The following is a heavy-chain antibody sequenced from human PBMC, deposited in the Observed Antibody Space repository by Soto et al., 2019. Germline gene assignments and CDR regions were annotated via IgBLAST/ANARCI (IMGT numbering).Heavy chain of an antibody. D-gene: IGHD2-15*01. Sequence: SRIRQTPGKGLEWVSGISGSGGNTQYADSVEGRFTISRDNSKNTLGLQMNSLRAEDTAVYYCAKDRYACTTPGCVPLYDFWGQGTLVTVSS. CDR2: ISGSGGNT. CDR3: AKDRYACTTPGCVPLYDF. J-gene: IGHJ4*02. V-gene: IGHV3-23*01.